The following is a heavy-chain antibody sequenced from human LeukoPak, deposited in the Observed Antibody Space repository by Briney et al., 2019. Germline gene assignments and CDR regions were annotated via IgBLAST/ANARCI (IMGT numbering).Heavy chain of an antibody. CDR2: IYTSGST. Sequence: SETLPLTCTVSGGSISSYYWSWIRQPAGKGLEWIGRIYTSGSTNYNPSLKSRVTMSVDTSKNQFSLKLSSVTAADTAVYYCAREETIYDILTGYLNWFDPWGQGTLVTVSS. CDR3: AREETIYDILTGYLNWFDP. V-gene: IGHV4-4*07. CDR1: GGSISSYY. J-gene: IGHJ5*02. D-gene: IGHD3-9*01.